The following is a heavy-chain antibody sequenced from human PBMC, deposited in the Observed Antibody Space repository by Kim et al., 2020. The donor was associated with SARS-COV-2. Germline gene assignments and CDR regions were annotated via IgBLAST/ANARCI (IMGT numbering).Heavy chain of an antibody. CDR2: GGT. CDR3: ARARGRPDY. J-gene: IGHJ4*02. V-gene: IGHV1-2*02. Sequence: GGTNYAQKLQGRVNMPRDTTISTAYMELSRLRSDDTAVYYCARARGRPDYWGQGTLVTVSS. D-gene: IGHD3-10*01.